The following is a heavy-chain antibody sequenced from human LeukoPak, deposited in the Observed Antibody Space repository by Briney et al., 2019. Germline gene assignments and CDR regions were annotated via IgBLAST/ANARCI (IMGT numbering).Heavy chain of an antibody. J-gene: IGHJ4*02. Sequence: GSLRLSCTASKFTFSHYGMQWVRQAPGKGLEWVAVISSDGSIKVYADSVKGRFTLSRDNSINTVDLQMNSLRAEDTAVYYCVKEYHSRGFGAYFDYWGQGTLVTVSS. V-gene: IGHV3-30*18. CDR2: ISSDGSIK. CDR1: KFTFSHYG. D-gene: IGHD3-3*01. CDR3: VKEYHSRGFGAYFDY.